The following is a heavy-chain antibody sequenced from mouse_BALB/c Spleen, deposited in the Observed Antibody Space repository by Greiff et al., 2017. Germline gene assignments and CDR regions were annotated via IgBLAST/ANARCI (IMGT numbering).Heavy chain of an antibody. CDR1: GYTFSSYW. D-gene: IGHD1-1*01. CDR3: ARGNFTDYYGSSPFAY. Sequence: LQLQQSGAELMKPGASVKISCKATGYTFSSYWIEWVKQRPGHGLEWIGEILPGSGSTNYNEKFKGKATFTADTSSNTAYMQLSSLTSEDSAVYYCARGNFTDYYGSSPFAYWGQGTLVTVSA. CDR2: ILPGSGST. V-gene: IGHV1-9*01. J-gene: IGHJ3*01.